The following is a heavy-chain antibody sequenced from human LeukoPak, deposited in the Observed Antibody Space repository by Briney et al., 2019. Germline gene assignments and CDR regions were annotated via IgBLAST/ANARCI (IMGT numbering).Heavy chain of an antibody. D-gene: IGHD2-15*01. CDR3: ARVGRYCSGGSCWGVYYYYYMDV. J-gene: IGHJ6*03. CDR1: GGSISSYY. Sequence: PSETLSLTCTVSGGSISSYYWSWIRQPPGKGLEWIGYIYYSGSTNYNPSLESRVTISVDTSKNQFSLKLSSVTAADTAVYYCARVGRYCSGGSCWGVYYYYYMDVWGKGTTVTVSS. V-gene: IGHV4-59*01. CDR2: IYYSGST.